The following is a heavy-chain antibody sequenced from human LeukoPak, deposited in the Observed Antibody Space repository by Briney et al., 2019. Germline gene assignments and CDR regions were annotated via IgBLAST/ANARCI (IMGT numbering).Heavy chain of an antibody. CDR1: GGTFSSYA. CDR2: IIPIFGTA. Sequence: SVKVSCKASGGTFSSYAISWVRQAPGQGLEWMGGIIPIFGTANYAQKFQGRVTITADKSTSTAYMELSSLRSEDTAVYYCARRDGYNYDPFDYWGQGTLVTVSS. J-gene: IGHJ4*02. CDR3: ARRDGYNYDPFDY. D-gene: IGHD5-24*01. V-gene: IGHV1-69*06.